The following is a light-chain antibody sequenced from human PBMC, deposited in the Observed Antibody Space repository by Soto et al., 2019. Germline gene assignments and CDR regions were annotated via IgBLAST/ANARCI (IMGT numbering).Light chain of an antibody. CDR1: QSVSSSY. Sequence: IVLTKSPGTLSLSQGERATPSCRASQSVSSSYLAWYQQKPGQAPRLLIYGASSRATGIPDRFSGSGSGTDFTLTISRLEPEDFAVYYCQQYGSSPRTFGQGTKVDI. CDR2: GAS. J-gene: IGKJ1*01. CDR3: QQYGSSPRT. V-gene: IGKV3-20*01.